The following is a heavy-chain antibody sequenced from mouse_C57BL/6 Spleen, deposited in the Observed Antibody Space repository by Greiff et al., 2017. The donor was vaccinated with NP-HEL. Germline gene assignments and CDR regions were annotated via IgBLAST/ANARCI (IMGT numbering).Heavy chain of an antibody. CDR3: ARKTGTLYYAMDY. J-gene: IGHJ4*01. V-gene: IGHV1-55*01. D-gene: IGHD4-1*01. CDR2: IYPGSGST. Sequence: QVQLQQPGAELVKPGASVKMSCKASGYTFTSYWITWVKQRPGQGLEWIGDIYPGSGSTNYNEKFKSKATLTVDTSSSTAYMQLSSLTSEDSAVYYCARKTGTLYYAMDYWGQGTSVTVSS. CDR1: GYTFTSYW.